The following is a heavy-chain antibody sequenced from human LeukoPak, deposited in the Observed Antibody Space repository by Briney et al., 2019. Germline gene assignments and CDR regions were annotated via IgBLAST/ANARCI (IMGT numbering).Heavy chain of an antibody. Sequence: PGGSLRLSCAASGFTFSSYAMSWVRQAPGKGLEWVSAISGSGGSTYYADSVKGRFTISRDNSKNTLCLQMNSLRAEDTAVYYCAKDQQWLGSPDYWGQGTLVTVSS. CDR3: AKDQQWLGSPDY. J-gene: IGHJ4*02. CDR1: GFTFSSYA. V-gene: IGHV3-23*01. D-gene: IGHD6-19*01. CDR2: ISGSGGST.